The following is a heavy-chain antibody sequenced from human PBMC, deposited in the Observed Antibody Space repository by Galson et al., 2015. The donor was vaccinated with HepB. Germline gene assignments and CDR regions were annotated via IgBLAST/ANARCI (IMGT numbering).Heavy chain of an antibody. CDR3: ARRVNLYSSSWEFDY. V-gene: IGHV3-7*03. J-gene: IGHJ4*02. D-gene: IGHD6-13*01. Sequence: LRLSCAASGFTFSSYWMSWVRQAPGKGLEWVANIKQDGSEKYYVDSVKGRFTISRDNAKNSLYLQMNSLRAEDTAVYYCARRVNLYSSSWEFDYWGQGTLVTVSS. CDR1: GFTFSSYW. CDR2: IKQDGSEK.